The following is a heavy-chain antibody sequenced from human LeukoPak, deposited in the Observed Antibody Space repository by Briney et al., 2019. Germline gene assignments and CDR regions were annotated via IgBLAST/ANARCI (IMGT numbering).Heavy chain of an antibody. Sequence: ASVKVSCKASGYTFTSYAMHWVRQAPGQRLEWMGWINAGNGNTKYSQKFQGRVTITRDTSASTAYMELSSLRSEDTAVNYCARDSYYGGNSFIPHPWGQGTLVTVSS. V-gene: IGHV1-3*01. CDR3: ARDSYYGGNSFIPHP. J-gene: IGHJ5*02. D-gene: IGHD4-23*01. CDR1: GYTFTSYA. CDR2: INAGNGNT.